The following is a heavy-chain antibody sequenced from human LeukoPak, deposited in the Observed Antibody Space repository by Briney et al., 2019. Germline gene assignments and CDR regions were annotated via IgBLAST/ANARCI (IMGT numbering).Heavy chain of an antibody. CDR3: AREQLVNYYYYGMDV. CDR1: GYTFTSYG. D-gene: IGHD6-13*01. Sequence: ASVKVSCKASGYTFTSYGISWVRQAPGQGLEWMGWISAYNGNTNYAQKLQGRVTMTTDTSTSTAYVELRSLRSDDTAVYYCAREQLVNYYYYGMDVWGQGTTVTVSS. J-gene: IGHJ6*02. CDR2: ISAYNGNT. V-gene: IGHV1-18*01.